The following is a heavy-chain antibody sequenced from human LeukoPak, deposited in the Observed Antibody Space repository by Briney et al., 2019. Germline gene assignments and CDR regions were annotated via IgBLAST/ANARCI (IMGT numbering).Heavy chain of an antibody. CDR2: ISYDGSNK. CDR1: GFTFSSYG. J-gene: IGHJ4*02. CDR3: AKALFEAAGIFDY. V-gene: IGHV3-30*18. D-gene: IGHD6-13*01. Sequence: GGSLRLSCAASGFTFSSYGMHWVRQAPGKGLEWVAVISYDGSNKYYADSVKGRFTISRDNSKNTLYLQMNSLKAEDTAVYYCAKALFEAAGIFDYWGQGTLVTVSS.